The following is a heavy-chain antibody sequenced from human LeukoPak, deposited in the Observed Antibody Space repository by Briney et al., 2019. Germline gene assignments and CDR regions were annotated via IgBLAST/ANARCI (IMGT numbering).Heavy chain of an antibody. V-gene: IGHV4-4*07. CDR1: GVSISSHY. CDR2: IYNTGSA. CDR3: ARDAAAAGVKNNWFDP. D-gene: IGHD6-13*01. J-gene: IGHJ5*02. Sequence: PSETLSLTCSVSGVSISSHYWAWIRQPAGKGLEWIGRIYNTGSANYNPSLKSRVSMSLDTSKNQFSLNLTSVTAADTAVYYCARDAAAAGVKNNWFDPWGQGTLVTVSS.